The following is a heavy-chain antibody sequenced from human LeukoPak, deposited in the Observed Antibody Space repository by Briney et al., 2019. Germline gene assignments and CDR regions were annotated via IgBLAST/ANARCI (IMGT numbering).Heavy chain of an antibody. J-gene: IGHJ4*02. CDR1: GGSFSGYY. D-gene: IGHD3-3*01. Sequence: PSETLSLTCAVYGGSFSGYYWSWIRQPPAKGLERIGEINHSGSTNNNPSLKSRDTIAVDTSNNQFSLKLSSVTAADTAVYYCARVRFLELLLYRWGYFDYWGQGTLVTVSS. CDR3: ARVRFLELLLYRWGYFDY. CDR2: INHSGST. V-gene: IGHV4-34*04.